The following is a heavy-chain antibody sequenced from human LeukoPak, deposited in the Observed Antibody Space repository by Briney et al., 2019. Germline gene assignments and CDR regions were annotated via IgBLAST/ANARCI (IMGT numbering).Heavy chain of an antibody. CDR2: IYYSGST. V-gene: IGHV4-39*01. Sequence: SETLSLTCTVSGGSISSSSYYWGWIRQPPRKGLEWIGSIYYSGSTYYNPSLKSRVTISVDTSKNQFSLKLSSVTAADTAVYYCARRAPVAFYYDILTDYVDYWGQGTLVTVSS. CDR1: GGSISSSSYY. J-gene: IGHJ4*02. D-gene: IGHD3-9*01. CDR3: ARRAPVAFYYDILTDYVDY.